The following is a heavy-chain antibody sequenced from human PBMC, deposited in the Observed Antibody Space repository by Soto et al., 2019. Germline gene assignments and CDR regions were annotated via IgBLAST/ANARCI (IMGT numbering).Heavy chain of an antibody. Sequence: QVQVQESGPGLGKPSETLSLTCTVSGGSISNYYWSWIRQSPGKGLEWIANIYHSGTTNYNLSLKGRVSISIDSSKNQVSLRLKSVTAADTAVYYCARGGYRTLAWFDPWGQGTLVTVSS. V-gene: IGHV4-59*01. CDR3: ARGGYRTLAWFDP. CDR1: GGSISNYY. J-gene: IGHJ5*02. D-gene: IGHD5-18*01. CDR2: IYHSGTT.